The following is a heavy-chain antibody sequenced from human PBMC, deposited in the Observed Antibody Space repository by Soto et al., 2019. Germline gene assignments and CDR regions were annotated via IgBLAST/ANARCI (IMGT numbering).Heavy chain of an antibody. J-gene: IGHJ4*02. CDR1: GFTFSSYW. D-gene: IGHD2-8*01. CDR2: INPGGSIT. Sequence: EEQLVESGGGLVQPGGSLRLSCAASGFTFSSYWMHWVRQAPGKGLVWVSRINPGGSITAYADSVKGRFTISRDNAKNTLYLQMNSLRGDDTAVYYCARVPTGKYGVWNYWSQGTLVTVSS. CDR3: ARVPTGKYGVWNY. V-gene: IGHV3-74*01.